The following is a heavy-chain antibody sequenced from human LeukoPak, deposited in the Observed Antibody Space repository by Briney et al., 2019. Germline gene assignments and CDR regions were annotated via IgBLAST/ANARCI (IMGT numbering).Heavy chain of an antibody. D-gene: IGHD3-9*01. V-gene: IGHV1-69*06. J-gene: IGHJ4*02. Sequence: SVKVSCKASGGTFSSYAISWVRQAPGQGLEWMGGIIPIFGTANYAQKFQGRVTITADKSTSTAYMELSSLRSEDTAVYYCARGRDYDILTGPANYWGQGTLATVSS. CDR1: GGTFSSYA. CDR3: ARGRDYDILTGPANY. CDR2: IIPIFGTA.